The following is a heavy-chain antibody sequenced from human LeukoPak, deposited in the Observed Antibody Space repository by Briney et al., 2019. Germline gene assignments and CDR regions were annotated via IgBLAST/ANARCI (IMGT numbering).Heavy chain of an antibody. CDR2: IIPIFGTA. J-gene: IGHJ5*02. CDR1: GGTFSSYA. D-gene: IGHD4-17*01. V-gene: IGHV1-69*05. CDR3: AREYGDYEAGWFDP. Sequence: SVKVSCKASGGTFSSYAISWVRQAPGQGLEWMGGIIPIFGTANYAQKFQGRVTITTDESTSTAYMELSSLRSEDTAVYYCAREYGDYEAGWFDPWGQGTLVTVSS.